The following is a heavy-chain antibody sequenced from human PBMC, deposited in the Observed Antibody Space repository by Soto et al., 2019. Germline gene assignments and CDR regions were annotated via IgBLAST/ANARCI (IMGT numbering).Heavy chain of an antibody. Sequence: SVKVSCKASGGTFGTHILNWVRQAPGQGLEWLGYIIPLYNTRKYAPDFQGRVTISADESTRTAYMHLSSLRSDDTAVYYCASDDGPHGGSYSHNYWGQGPLVTVSS. CDR1: GGTFGTHI. J-gene: IGHJ4*01. CDR2: IIPLYNTR. CDR3: ASDDGPHGGSYSHNY. V-gene: IGHV1-69*13. D-gene: IGHD1-26*01.